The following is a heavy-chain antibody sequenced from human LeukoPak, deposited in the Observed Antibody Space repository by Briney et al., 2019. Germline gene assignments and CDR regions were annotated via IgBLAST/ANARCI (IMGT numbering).Heavy chain of an antibody. D-gene: IGHD1-26*01. CDR3: AKGDRWAIPSWFDP. CDR1: GFTFDDYA. Sequence: GGSLRLSCAASGFTFDDYAMHWVRQAPGKGLEWVSGISWNSGSIGYADSVKGRFTISRDNAKNSLYQQMNSLRAEDTALYYCAKGDRWAIPSWFDPWGQGTLVTVSS. J-gene: IGHJ5*02. V-gene: IGHV3-9*01. CDR2: ISWNSGSI.